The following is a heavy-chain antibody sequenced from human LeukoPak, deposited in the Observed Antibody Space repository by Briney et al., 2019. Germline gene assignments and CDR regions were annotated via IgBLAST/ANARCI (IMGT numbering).Heavy chain of an antibody. Sequence: GGSLRLSCAASGFTFSSYAMSWVRQAPGKGLEWVSAISGSGGSTYYADSVKGRFTISRDNSKNTLYLQMNSLRAEDTAAYYCAKPPRYFDWLLFDYWGQGTLVTVSS. J-gene: IGHJ4*02. D-gene: IGHD3-9*01. CDR1: GFTFSSYA. CDR3: AKPPRYFDWLLFDY. CDR2: ISGSGGST. V-gene: IGHV3-23*01.